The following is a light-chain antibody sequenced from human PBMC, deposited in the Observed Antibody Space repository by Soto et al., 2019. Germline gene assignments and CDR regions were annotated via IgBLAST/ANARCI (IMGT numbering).Light chain of an antibody. CDR1: QSISSY. CDR2: DAS. CDR3: QQLGNWPPLT. V-gene: IGKV3-11*01. J-gene: IGKJ4*01. Sequence: EIVLTQSPATLSLSPGERATLSCRASQSISSYLAWYQQKPGQAPRLLIYDASNRATGIPARFSGSGSGTDFTLAISSLEPEEFAVYYCQQLGNWPPLTFGGGTKVEIK.